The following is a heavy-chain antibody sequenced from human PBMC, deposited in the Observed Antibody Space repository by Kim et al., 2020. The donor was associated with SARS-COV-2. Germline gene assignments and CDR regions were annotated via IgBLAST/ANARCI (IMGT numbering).Heavy chain of an antibody. V-gene: IGHV3-53*01. CDR2: IYPSGNT. J-gene: IGHJ5*02. D-gene: IGHD4-17*01. CDR3: ARGGDGDSWNWFGP. Sequence: GGFLRLSCVASGLTVSSNYMSWVRQAPGKGLEWVSIIYPSGNTYYADSVKGRFTISADNSKNTVYLQMSSLRVEDTAVYYCARGGDGDSWNWFGPWGQGTLVTVSS. CDR1: GLTVSSNY.